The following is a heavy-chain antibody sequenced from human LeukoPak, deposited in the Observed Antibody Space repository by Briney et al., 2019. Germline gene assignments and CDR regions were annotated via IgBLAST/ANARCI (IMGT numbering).Heavy chain of an antibody. J-gene: IGHJ4*02. D-gene: IGHD6-25*01. CDR1: GFPFSVYW. CDR2: IKEDGSTK. CDR3: ARIGYSSGSFDY. V-gene: IGHV3-7*05. Sequence: PGGSLRLSCAASGFPFSVYWMSWVRQAPGKGLEWVANIKEDGSTKYYVDSVKGRFTISRDNAKNSLYLQMNSLRPEDTAMFYCARIGYSSGSFDYWGQGTLVTVSS.